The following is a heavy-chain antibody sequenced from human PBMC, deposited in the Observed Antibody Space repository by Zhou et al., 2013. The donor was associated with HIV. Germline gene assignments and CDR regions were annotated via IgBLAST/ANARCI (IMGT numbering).Heavy chain of an antibody. V-gene: IGHV1-69*13. CDR2: IIPIFGTA. CDR3: ARVPPGTYDSSGYYSRGRSGVRDY. J-gene: IGHJ4*02. CDR1: GGTFSSYA. D-gene: IGHD3-22*01. Sequence: QVQLVQSGAEVKKPGSSVKVSCKASGGTFSSYAINWVRQAPGQGLEWMGRIIPIFGTANYAQKFQGRVTITADESTSTAYMELSSLRSEDTAVYYCARVPPGTYDSSGYYSRGRSGVRDYWGQGTLVTVSS.